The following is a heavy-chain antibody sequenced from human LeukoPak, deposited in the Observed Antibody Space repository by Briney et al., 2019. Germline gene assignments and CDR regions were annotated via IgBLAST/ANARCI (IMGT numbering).Heavy chain of an antibody. CDR2: IWSDGSDK. J-gene: IGHJ1*01. CDR1: GFTFSHYG. Sequence: PGGSLRLSCAASGFTFSHYGMHWFRQTPGAGLEWLAVIWSDGSDKYYAKSVKGRFTISRDNSKNSLFLQMNSLRAEDTAVYYCAKDAQRGFDYSNSLQNWGQGILVTVSS. D-gene: IGHD4-11*01. V-gene: IGHV3-33*06. CDR3: AKDAQRGFDYSNSLQN.